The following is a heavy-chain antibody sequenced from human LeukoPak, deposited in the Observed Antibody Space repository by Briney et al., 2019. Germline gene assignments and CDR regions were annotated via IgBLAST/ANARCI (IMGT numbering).Heavy chain of an antibody. J-gene: IGHJ4*02. D-gene: IGHD3-9*01. V-gene: IGHV1-8*01. CDR3: ARGGVYYDILTGQGVDY. CDR1: GYTFTSYD. CDR2: MNPNSGNT. Sequence: ASVKVSCKASGYTFTSYDINWVRQATGQGLEWMGWMNPNSGNTGYAQKFQGRVTMTRNTSISTAYMELSSLRSEDTAVYYCARGGVYYDILTGQGVDYWGQGTLVTVSS.